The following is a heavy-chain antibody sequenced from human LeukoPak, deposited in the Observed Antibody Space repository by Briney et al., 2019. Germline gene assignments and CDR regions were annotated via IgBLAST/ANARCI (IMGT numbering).Heavy chain of an antibody. J-gene: IGHJ4*02. D-gene: IGHD5-12*01. Sequence: PGGSLRLSCAASGFTFSSYTMNWVRQAPGKGLEWVSSISGGSTYTFYADSVMGRFTISRHNAKNSLYLHMSSLRAEDTAVYYCARVRDLYRDYWGQGILVTVSS. CDR3: ARVRDLYRDY. CDR1: GFTFSSYT. V-gene: IGHV3-21*01. CDR2: ISGGSTYT.